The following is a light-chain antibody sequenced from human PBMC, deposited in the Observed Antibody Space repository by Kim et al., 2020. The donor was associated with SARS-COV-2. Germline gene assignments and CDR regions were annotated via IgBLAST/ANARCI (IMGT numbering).Light chain of an antibody. CDR2: DAS. Sequence: EIVLTQSPATLSLSPGERATLPCRASQSVSSYLAWYQQKPGQAPRLLIYDASNRATGIPARFSGSGSGTDFTLTISSLEPEDFAVYYCQQRSNWPGTFGGGTKVDIK. CDR3: QQRSNWPGT. CDR1: QSVSSY. V-gene: IGKV3-11*01. J-gene: IGKJ4*01.